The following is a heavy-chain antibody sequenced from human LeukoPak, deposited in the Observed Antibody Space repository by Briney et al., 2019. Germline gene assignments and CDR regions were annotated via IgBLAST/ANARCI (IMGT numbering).Heavy chain of an antibody. CDR2: INPNSGGT. V-gene: IGHV1-2*02. D-gene: IGHD5-18*01. J-gene: IGHJ4*02. Sequence: ASLKVSCKASGYTFTDYYMHWVRQAPGQGLEWMGWINPNSGGTNYAQKFQGRVTMTRDTSISTAYMELSRLRSDDTAVYYCARTLFYWIQLSPPLGYWGQGTLVTVSS. CDR3: ARTLFYWIQLSPPLGY. CDR1: GYTFTDYY.